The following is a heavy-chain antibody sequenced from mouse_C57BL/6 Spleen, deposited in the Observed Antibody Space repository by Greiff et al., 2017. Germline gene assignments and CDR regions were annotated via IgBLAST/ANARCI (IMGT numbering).Heavy chain of an antibody. CDR2: IHPNSGST. CDR3: ARQRGSSYFDY. Sequence: QVQLQQPGAELVKPGASVKLSCKASGYTFTSYWMHWVKQRPGQGLEWIGMIHPNSGSTNYNEKFKSKATLTVDKSSSTAYMQLSSLTSEASAVYYCARQRGSSYFDYWGQGTTLTVSS. CDR1: GYTFTSYW. D-gene: IGHD1-1*01. V-gene: IGHV1-64*01. J-gene: IGHJ2*01.